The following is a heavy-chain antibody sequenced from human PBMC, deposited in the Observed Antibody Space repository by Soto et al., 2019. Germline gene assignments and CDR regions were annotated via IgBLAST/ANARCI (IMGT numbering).Heavy chain of an antibody. J-gene: IGHJ4*02. CDR1: GFTFDNYW. Sequence: GGSLRLSWTASGFTFDNYWMTWVRQAPGKELERVANIKVDGSEKYYVDSVKGRFIISRDNAKNSLYLQMNSLRAEDTAVYYCARDRGWQTFDYWGQGTLVTVSS. CDR2: IKVDGSEK. CDR3: ARDRGWQTFDY. V-gene: IGHV3-7*03. D-gene: IGHD3-10*01.